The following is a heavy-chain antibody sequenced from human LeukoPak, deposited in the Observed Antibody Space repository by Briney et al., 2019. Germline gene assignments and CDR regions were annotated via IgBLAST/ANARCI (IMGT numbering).Heavy chain of an antibody. V-gene: IGHV3-30*02. J-gene: IGHJ4*02. CDR3: AKDRATMIGVIRTTPRGQLDY. CDR2: IRYDGSNK. D-gene: IGHD3-22*01. CDR1: GFTFSSYT. Sequence: GRSLRLSCAASGFTFSSYTMHWVRQAPGKGLEWVAFIRYDGSNKYYADSVKGRFTISRDNSKNTLHLQMNSLRAEDTAVYYCAKDRATMIGVIRTTPRGQLDYWGQGTLVTVSS.